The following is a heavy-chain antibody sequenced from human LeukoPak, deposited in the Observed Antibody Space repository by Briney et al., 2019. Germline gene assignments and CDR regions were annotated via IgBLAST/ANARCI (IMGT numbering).Heavy chain of an antibody. CDR2: FYYSGST. D-gene: IGHD2-2*01. CDR3: ARGGLEYQLLSYFDY. J-gene: IGHJ4*02. CDR1: GGSISSYY. Sequence: ETLSLTCTVSGGSISSYYWSWVRQPPGKGLEWIGYFYYSGSTNFNPSLKSRVTISVDTSKNQFSLKLSSVTAADTAVYYCARGGLEYQLLSYFDYWGQGTLVTVSS. V-gene: IGHV4-59*01.